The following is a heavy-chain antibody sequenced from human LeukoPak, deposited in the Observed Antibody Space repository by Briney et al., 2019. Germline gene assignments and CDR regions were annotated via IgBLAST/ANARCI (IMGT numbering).Heavy chain of an antibody. CDR3: ARVGKYYYDRTGAFDI. Sequence: PSETLSLTCTVSGGSISTYYWSWIRQPAGKGLEWIGRIYTSGSTNYNPSLKSRVTMSVDTSKNHFSLKLSSVTAADTAIYYCARVGKYYYDRTGAFDIWGQWTMVTVSS. CDR2: IYTSGST. D-gene: IGHD3-22*01. V-gene: IGHV4-4*07. J-gene: IGHJ3*02. CDR1: GGSISTYY.